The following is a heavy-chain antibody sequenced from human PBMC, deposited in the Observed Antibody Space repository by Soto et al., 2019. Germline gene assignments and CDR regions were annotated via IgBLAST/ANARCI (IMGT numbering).Heavy chain of an antibody. V-gene: IGHV3-23*01. Sequence: VQLLESGGGLLQPGGSLSLSFAAPGFTFTSYAMSWVRQAPGKGLEGVSPISGSGGSTYYADSVKGRFTISRDNSKNTLYLQMNSLRAEDTAVYYCAKDQGGPGYSNYGNDAFDIWGQGTMVTVSS. CDR1: GFTFTSYA. J-gene: IGHJ3*02. CDR2: ISGSGGST. D-gene: IGHD4-4*01. CDR3: AKDQGGPGYSNYGNDAFDI.